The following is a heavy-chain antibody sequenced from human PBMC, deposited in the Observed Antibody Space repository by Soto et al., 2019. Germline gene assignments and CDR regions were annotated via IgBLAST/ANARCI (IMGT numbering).Heavy chain of an antibody. V-gene: IGHV1-18*01. Sequence: ASVKVSCKDSGYTFTSCGSSWVRQAPGQRLKRMGWISAYNGNTNYAQKLQGRATMTTDTSTSTAYMELRSLRSDDTAVYYCARDSEEWLFPTDAFDIWGQGTVVTVSS. CDR3: ARDSEEWLFPTDAFDI. D-gene: IGHD3-3*01. CDR2: ISAYNGNT. CDR1: GYTFTSCG. J-gene: IGHJ3*02.